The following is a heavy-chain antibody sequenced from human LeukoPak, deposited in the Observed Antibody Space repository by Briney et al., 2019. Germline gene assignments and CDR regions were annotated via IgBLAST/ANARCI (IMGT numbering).Heavy chain of an antibody. Sequence: GGSLRLSCAASGFTFSSYAMSWVRHAPGRGLEWVSAISGSGGRTYYADSVKGRFTISRDNSKNTLYLQMNSLRAEDTAVYYCAKDRGSTMLGAFDIWGQGTMVTVSS. CDR2: ISGSGGRT. CDR3: AKDRGSTMLGAFDI. J-gene: IGHJ3*02. V-gene: IGHV3-23*01. D-gene: IGHD3-22*01. CDR1: GFTFSSYA.